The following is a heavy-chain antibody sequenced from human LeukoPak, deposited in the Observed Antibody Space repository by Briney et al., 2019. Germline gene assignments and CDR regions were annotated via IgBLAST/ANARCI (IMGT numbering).Heavy chain of an antibody. CDR2: ISSSGSTI. CDR1: GFTFSIYE. D-gene: IGHD3-22*01. V-gene: IGHV3-48*03. Sequence: PGGSLRLSCAASGFTFSIYEMNWVRQAPGKGLEWVSYISSSGSTIYYADSVKGRFTISRDNAKNSLYLQMNSLRAEDTAVYYCARARHYYDSSGYYGYFDYWGQGTLVTVSS. J-gene: IGHJ4*02. CDR3: ARARHYYDSSGYYGYFDY.